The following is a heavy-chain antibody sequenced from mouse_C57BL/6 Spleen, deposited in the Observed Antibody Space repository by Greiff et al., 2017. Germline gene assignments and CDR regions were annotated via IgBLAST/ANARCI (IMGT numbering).Heavy chain of an antibody. CDR3: ARGDYEEDAMDY. CDR2: IYPGDGDT. D-gene: IGHD2-4*01. V-gene: IGHV1-80*01. J-gene: IGHJ4*01. Sequence: VQLKESGAELVKPGASVKISCKASGYAFSSYWMNWVKQRPGKGLEWIGQIYPGDGDTNYNGKFKGKATLTADKSSSTAYMQLSSLTSEDSAVYFCARGDYEEDAMDYWGQGTSVTVSS. CDR1: GYAFSSYW.